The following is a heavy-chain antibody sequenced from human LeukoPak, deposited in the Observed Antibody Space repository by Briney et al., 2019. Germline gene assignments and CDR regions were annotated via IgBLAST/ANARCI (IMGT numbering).Heavy chain of an antibody. Sequence: AGGSLRLSCAASGFTLSDFYMSWVRQAPGRGLEWVSCISSSGSTIYYADSVEGRFTISRDNAKNSLYLQMNSLRAEDTTVYYCARLALGRAFDIWGQGTMVTVSS. J-gene: IGHJ3*02. CDR2: ISSSGSTI. V-gene: IGHV3-11*04. CDR3: ARLALGRAFDI. D-gene: IGHD3-3*02. CDR1: GFTLSDFY.